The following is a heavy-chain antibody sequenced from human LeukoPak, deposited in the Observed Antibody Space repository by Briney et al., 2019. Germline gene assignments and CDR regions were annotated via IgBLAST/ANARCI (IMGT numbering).Heavy chain of an antibody. V-gene: IGHV1-2*02. Sequence: ASVKVSCKTFGYTFTGYYMHWVRQAPGQGLEWMGWINPNSGGTNYAQKFQGRVTMTSDTSISTAYMELRRLTSDDTAMYYCARDKGCSGGTCYSIDYWGQGTLVTVSS. CDR1: GYTFTGYY. D-gene: IGHD2-15*01. J-gene: IGHJ4*02. CDR2: INPNSGGT. CDR3: ARDKGCSGGTCYSIDY.